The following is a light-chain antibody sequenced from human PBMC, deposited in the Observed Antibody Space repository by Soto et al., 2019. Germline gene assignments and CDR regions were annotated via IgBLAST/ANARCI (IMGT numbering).Light chain of an antibody. V-gene: IGLV2-14*01. CDR1: SSDVGGYNY. CDR2: DVS. Sequence: QPALTQPASVSGSPGQSITISCTGTSSDVGGYNYVSWYQRHPGKAPKLMIYDVSNRPSGVSNRFSGSKSGNTASLTISGLQAEDEADYHCSSYTSTSIVFGTGTKVTVL. J-gene: IGLJ1*01. CDR3: SSYTSTSIV.